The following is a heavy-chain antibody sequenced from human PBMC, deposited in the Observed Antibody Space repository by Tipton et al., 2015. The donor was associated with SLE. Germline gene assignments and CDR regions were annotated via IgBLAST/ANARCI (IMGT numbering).Heavy chain of an antibody. CDR1: GGSISSSSYY. Sequence: TLSLTCTVSGGSISSSSYYWGWIRRPPGKGLEWIGSIYYSGSTYYNPSLKSRVTISVDTSKNQFSLKLSSVTAADTAVYYCARGISLYYYYYMDVWGKGTTVTVSS. CDR2: IYYSGST. D-gene: IGHD3-10*01. CDR3: ARGISLYYYYYMDV. J-gene: IGHJ6*03. V-gene: IGHV4-39*07.